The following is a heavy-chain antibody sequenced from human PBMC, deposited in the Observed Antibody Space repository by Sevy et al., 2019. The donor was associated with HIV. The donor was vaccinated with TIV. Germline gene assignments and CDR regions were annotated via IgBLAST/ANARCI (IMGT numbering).Heavy chain of an antibody. CDR1: GFTFSNYA. CDR3: VKEVSEYRYYDY. CDR2: ISGSANRT. D-gene: IGHD3-10*01. J-gene: IGHJ4*02. V-gene: IGHV3-23*01. Sequence: GGALKISCAASGFTFSNYAMSWVRQTPGKGLEGGSAISGSANRTYYTDSVMGRFTISRDNSKNMLFLQMNSLRAEDTAVYYCVKEVSEYRYYDYWGQGTLVTVSS.